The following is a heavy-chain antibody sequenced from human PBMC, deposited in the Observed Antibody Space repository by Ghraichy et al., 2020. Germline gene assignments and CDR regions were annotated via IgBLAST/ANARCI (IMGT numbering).Heavy chain of an antibody. Sequence: SETLSLTCAVYGGSFSGYYWSWIRQPPGKGLEWIGQINHSGSTNYNPSLKSRVTISVDTSKNQFSLKLSSVTAADTAVYYCASRSSSSDFDVEVGFGLYYFDYWGQGTLVTVSS. CDR1: GGSFSGYY. CDR2: INHSGST. J-gene: IGHJ4*02. CDR3: ASRSSSSDFDVEVGFGLYYFDY. D-gene: IGHD6-6*01. V-gene: IGHV4-34*01.